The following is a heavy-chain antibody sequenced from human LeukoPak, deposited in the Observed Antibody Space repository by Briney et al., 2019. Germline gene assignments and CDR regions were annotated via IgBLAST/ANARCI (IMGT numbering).Heavy chain of an antibody. CDR1: GFTFSGSA. Sequence: GGSLKLSCAASGFTFSGSAMHWVRQASGKGLEWVGRIRSKANSYATAYAASVKGRFTISRDDSKNTAYLQMNSLRAEDTAVYYCVRGIEYWGQGTLVTVSS. CDR2: IRSKANSYAT. CDR3: VRGIEY. V-gene: IGHV3-73*01. J-gene: IGHJ4*02.